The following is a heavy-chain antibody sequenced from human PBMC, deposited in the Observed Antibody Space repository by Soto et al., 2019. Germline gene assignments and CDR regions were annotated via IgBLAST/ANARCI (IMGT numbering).Heavy chain of an antibody. V-gene: IGHV6-1*01. CDR1: GDSVSSNSAA. CDR3: ARGAFPIGRALNAFDI. D-gene: IGHD1-26*01. J-gene: IGHJ3*02. CDR2: TYYRSKWYN. Sequence: SQTLSLTCAISGDSVSSNSAAWNWIRQSPSRGLEWLGRTYYRSKWYNDYAVSVKSRITINPDTSKNQFSLQLNSVTPEDTAVYYCARGAFPIGRALNAFDIWGQGTMVTVPS.